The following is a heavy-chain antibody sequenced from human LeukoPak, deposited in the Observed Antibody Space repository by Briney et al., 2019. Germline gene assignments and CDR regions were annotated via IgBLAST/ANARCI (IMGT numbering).Heavy chain of an antibody. CDR1: GYTFTNYY. J-gene: IGHJ6*03. Sequence: ASVKVSCKASGYTFTNYYIHWVRQAPGQGLEWMGLINPSGGSKNYAQKFQGRVTMTRDTSMSTVYMELSSLRSEDTAVYYCARGPRITVIRGGQWYCYMDVWGKGTTVTISS. V-gene: IGHV1-46*01. CDR3: ARGPRITVIRGGQWYCYMDV. CDR2: INPSGGSK. D-gene: IGHD3-10*01.